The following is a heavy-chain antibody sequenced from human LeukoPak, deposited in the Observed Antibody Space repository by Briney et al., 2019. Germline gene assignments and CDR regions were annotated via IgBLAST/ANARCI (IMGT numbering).Heavy chain of an antibody. CDR2: IKQDGSEK. J-gene: IGHJ6*03. V-gene: IGHV3-7*01. CDR3: ARGKLTIKGADYYYMDV. D-gene: IGHD3-9*01. CDR1: GFTFSSYW. Sequence: GGSLRLSCAASGFTFSSYWMSWVRQAPGKGLEWVANIKQDGSEKYYVDSVKGRFTISRDNAKNSLYLQMNSLRAEDTAVYYCARGKLTIKGADYYYMDVWGKGTTVTISS.